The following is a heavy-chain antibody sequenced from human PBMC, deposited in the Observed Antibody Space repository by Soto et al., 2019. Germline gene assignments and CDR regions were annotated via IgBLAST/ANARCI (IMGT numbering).Heavy chain of an antibody. CDR2: IIPIFGTA. CDR1: GGTFSSYA. D-gene: IGHD3-22*01. CDR3: ARDHYYDSSGYLWFDP. V-gene: IGHV1-69*13. Sequence: VASVKVSCKASGGTFSSYAISWVRPAPGQGLEWMGGIIPIFGTANYAQKFQGRVTITADESTSTAYMELSSLRSEDTAVYYCARDHYYDSSGYLWFDPWGQGTLVTVSS. J-gene: IGHJ5*02.